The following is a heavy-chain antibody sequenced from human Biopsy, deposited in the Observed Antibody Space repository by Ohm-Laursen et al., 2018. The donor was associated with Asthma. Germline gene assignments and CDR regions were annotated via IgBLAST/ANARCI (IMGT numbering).Heavy chain of an antibody. CDR1: GFSFSDYY. J-gene: IGHJ6*02. D-gene: IGHD2-15*01. CDR2: ISYDGSNK. CDR3: ARVDGVVEAATRLGGMDV. V-gene: IGHV3-30*03. Sequence: SLRLSCTASGFSFSDYYMTWMRQAPGKGLEWVAVISYDGSNKYYADPVKGRFTISRDNSKNTLYLQMTSLSAEDSAVYYCARVDGVVEAATRLGGMDVWGQGTTVTVSS.